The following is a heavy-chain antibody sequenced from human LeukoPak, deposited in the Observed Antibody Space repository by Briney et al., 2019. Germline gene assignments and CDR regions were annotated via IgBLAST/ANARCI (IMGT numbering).Heavy chain of an antibody. CDR1: GGSFSVYY. V-gene: IGHV4-34*01. CDR3: AIIREGRAARARYYYYYYMDV. D-gene: IGHD6-13*01. J-gene: IGHJ6*03. CDR2: INHSGGT. Sequence: PSETLSLTSAVYGGSFSVYYWSWIPQPPGEGLEWIGEINHSGGTNYNPYLKRRVTTSVDTAKNQISLKLSSVTAADTAVYYCAIIREGRAARARYYYYYYMDVWGKGTTVTVSS.